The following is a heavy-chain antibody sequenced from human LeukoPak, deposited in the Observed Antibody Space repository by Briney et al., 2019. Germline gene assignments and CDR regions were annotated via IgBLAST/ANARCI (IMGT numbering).Heavy chain of an antibody. CDR2: IYSGGTT. J-gene: IGHJ6*03. V-gene: IGHV3-53*01. CDR1: GFTVSSNY. Sequence: PGGSLRLSCAASGFTVSSNYMSWVRQAPGKGLEWVSVIYSGGTTYYADSVKGRFTISRDNSKNTLYLQMNSLRAEDTAVYYCAKSTQYYYYYMDVWGKGTTVTVSS. CDR3: AKSTQYYYYYMDV.